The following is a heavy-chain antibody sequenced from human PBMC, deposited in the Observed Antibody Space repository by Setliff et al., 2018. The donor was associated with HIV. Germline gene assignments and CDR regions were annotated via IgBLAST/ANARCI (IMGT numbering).Heavy chain of an antibody. CDR3: ARGLGRGSGTYYNPPGY. V-gene: IGHV4-34*01. J-gene: IGHJ4*02. CDR2: INHSGNT. Sequence: PSETLSLTCAVYGGSFSGYYWMWIRQSPGEGLEWIGEINHSGNTNYNPSLKSRVTMSGDTSKNQFSLNLTSVTAADTAVYFCARGLGRGSGTYYNPPGYWGPGTLVTVSS. CDR1: GGSFSGYY. D-gene: IGHD3-10*01.